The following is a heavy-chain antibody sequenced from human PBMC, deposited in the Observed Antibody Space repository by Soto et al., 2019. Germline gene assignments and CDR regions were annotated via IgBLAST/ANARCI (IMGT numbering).Heavy chain of an antibody. V-gene: IGHV1-69*08. J-gene: IGHJ6*02. CDR3: AREKRGYSYGYPRRGGYYYYGMDV. Sequence: QVQLVQSGAEVKKPGSSVKVSCKASGGTFSSYTISWVRQAPGQGLEWMGRIIPILGIANYAQKFQGRVKITADKSTSTAYMELSSLRSEDTAVYYCAREKRGYSYGYPRRGGYYYYGMDVWGQGTTVTVSS. D-gene: IGHD5-18*01. CDR2: IIPILGIA. CDR1: GGTFSSYT.